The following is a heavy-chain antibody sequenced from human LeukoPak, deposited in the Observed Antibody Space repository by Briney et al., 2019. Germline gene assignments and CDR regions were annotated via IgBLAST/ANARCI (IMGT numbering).Heavy chain of an antibody. CDR2: ISYDGSNK. D-gene: IGHD3-22*01. CDR3: ATYYYDSSGYPPTIDY. J-gene: IGHJ4*02. Sequence: GGSLRLSCAASGFTVSSNYMSWVRQAPGKGLEWVAVISYDGSNKYYADSVKGRFTISRDNSKNTLYLQMNSLRAEDTAVYYCATYYYDSSGYPPTIDYWGQGTLVTVSS. V-gene: IGHV3-30*03. CDR1: GFTVSSNY.